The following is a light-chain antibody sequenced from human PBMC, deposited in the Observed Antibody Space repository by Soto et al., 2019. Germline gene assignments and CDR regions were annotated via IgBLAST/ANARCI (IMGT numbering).Light chain of an antibody. CDR2: DAS. CDR1: QSISSW. CDR3: QQYNSYPRT. V-gene: IGKV1-5*01. J-gene: IGKJ1*01. Sequence: DIQMTQSPSTLSASVGDRVTITCRASQSISSWLAWYQQKPGKAPKLLIYDASSVERGVPSRFSGSGSGTEFTLTISSLQPDDFATYYCQQYNSYPRTFGKGTKVEIK.